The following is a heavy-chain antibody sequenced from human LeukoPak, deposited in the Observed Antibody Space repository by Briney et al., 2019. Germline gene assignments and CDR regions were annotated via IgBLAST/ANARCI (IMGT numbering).Heavy chain of an antibody. CDR3: ARGDLGDYFDY. V-gene: IGHV3-66*01. CDR2: IYTGGSA. D-gene: IGHD4-17*01. CDR1: GFFVSDNY. Sequence: GGSLRLSCAASGFFVSDNYMSWVRQAPGKGLDWVSVIYTGGSAFYADSVKGRFIISRDNSNNTLYLQMNSLRSDDTAVYYCARGDLGDYFDYWGQGTLVTVSS. J-gene: IGHJ4*02.